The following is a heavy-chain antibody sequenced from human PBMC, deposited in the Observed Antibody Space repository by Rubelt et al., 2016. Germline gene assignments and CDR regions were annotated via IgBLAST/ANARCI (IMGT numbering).Heavy chain of an antibody. CDR2: IWYGGRNK. J-gene: IGHJ4*02. D-gene: IGHD2-21*01. CDR1: GFTFSSYG. CDR3: ARDENCGGDCYGY. Sequence: QVQLVESGGGVVQPGRSLRLSCAASGFTFSSYGMHWVRQAPDKGLEWVALIWYGGRNKYYAESVKGRFTISRDTSKNTLYLQMNSLRAEDTAVYYCARDENCGGDCYGYWGQGTLVTVSS. V-gene: IGHV3-33*08.